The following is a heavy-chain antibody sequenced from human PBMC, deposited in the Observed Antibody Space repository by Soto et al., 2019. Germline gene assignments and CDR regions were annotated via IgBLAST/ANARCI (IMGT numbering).Heavy chain of an antibody. D-gene: IGHD1-26*01. CDR3: ARGGGGIGFPYDAFDI. CDR1: GYTFTGYY. CDR2: INPNSGGT. Sequence: ASVKVSCKASGYTFTGYYMHWVRQAPGQGLEWMGWINPNSGGTNYAQKFQGWVTMTRDTSISTAYMELSRLRSDDTAVYYCARGGGGIGFPYDAFDIWGQGTMVTVSS. V-gene: IGHV1-2*04. J-gene: IGHJ3*02.